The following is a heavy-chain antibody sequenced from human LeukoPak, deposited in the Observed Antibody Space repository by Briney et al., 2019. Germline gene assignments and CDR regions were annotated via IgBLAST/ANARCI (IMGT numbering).Heavy chain of an antibody. CDR1: GGPFSSYA. CDR3: ARDRGLSYCGGDCYYYFDY. CDR2: IIPIFGTA. J-gene: IGHJ4*02. D-gene: IGHD2-21*02. V-gene: IGHV1-69*13. Sequence: SVKVSFKASGGPFSSYAISWVRQAPGQGLAWMGGIIPIFGTANYAQKFQGRVTITADESTSTAYMELSSLRSEDTAVYYCARDRGLSYCGGDCYYYFDYWGQGTLVTVSS.